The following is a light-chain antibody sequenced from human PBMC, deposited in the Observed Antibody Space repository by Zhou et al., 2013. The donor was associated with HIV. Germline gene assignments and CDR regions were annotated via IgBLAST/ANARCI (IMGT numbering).Light chain of an antibody. V-gene: IGKV1-39*01. CDR1: QSVSNY. Sequence: DIQMTQSPSSLSASVGDRVTITCRASQSVSNYLNWYQQEPGKAPKLLIYSASTLQSGVPSRFSGSGSGTDFTLTISSLRPEDFATYYCQQSYNSPRTFGPGTTVEIK. J-gene: IGKJ3*01. CDR3: QQSYNSPRT. CDR2: SAS.